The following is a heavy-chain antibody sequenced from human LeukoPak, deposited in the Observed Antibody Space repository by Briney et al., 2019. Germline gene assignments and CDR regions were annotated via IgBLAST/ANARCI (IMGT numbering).Heavy chain of an antibody. Sequence: SVKVSCKASGGTFSSYAISWVRQAPGQGLEWMGGIIPIFGTANYAQKFQGRVTTTADKSTSTAYMELSSLRSEDTAVYYCARDNSVRDEAWWFNPWGQGTLVTVSS. CDR2: IIPIFGTA. J-gene: IGHJ5*02. D-gene: IGHD5-24*01. CDR3: ARDNSVRDEAWWFNP. CDR1: GGTFSSYA. V-gene: IGHV1-69*06.